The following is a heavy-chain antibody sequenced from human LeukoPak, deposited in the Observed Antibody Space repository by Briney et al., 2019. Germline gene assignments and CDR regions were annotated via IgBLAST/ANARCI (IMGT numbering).Heavy chain of an antibody. CDR2: INPSGGST. D-gene: IGHD1-26*01. CDR3: ARGQWELLRSRPLVKEFDY. CDR1: GYTFTSYY. Sequence: ASVKVSCKASGYTFTSYYMHWVRQAPGQGLEWMGIINPSGGSTSYAQKFQGRVTMTRDMSTSTVYVELSSLRSEDTAVYYCARGQWELLRSRPLVKEFDYWGQGTLVTVSS. J-gene: IGHJ4*02. V-gene: IGHV1-46*01.